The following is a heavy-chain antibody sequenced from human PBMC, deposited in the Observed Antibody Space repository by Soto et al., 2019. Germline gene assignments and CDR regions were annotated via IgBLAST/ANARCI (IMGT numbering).Heavy chain of an antibody. Sequence: GGSLRLPCAASGFTVSSKYIPWGLQAPGKGLEWVSLIQSGGTTYYADSVKGRFTISRDTSENTLHLQMDSLRVEDTAVYYCARDDVLCDRGRCYGIPLDIRGKGTTVTLS. CDR3: ARDDVLCDRGRCYGIPLDI. J-gene: IGHJ6*03. CDR2: IQSGGTT. D-gene: IGHD2-15*01. V-gene: IGHV3-66*01. CDR1: GFTVSSKY.